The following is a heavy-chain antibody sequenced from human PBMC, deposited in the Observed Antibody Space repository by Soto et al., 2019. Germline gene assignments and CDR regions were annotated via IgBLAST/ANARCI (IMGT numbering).Heavy chain of an antibody. CDR2: INHSGST. CDR1: GGSFSGYY. D-gene: IGHD3-9*01. CDR3: ARGRSLRYFDWFQGPYFDY. Sequence: PSETLSLTCAVYGGSFSGYYWSWIRQPPGKGLEWIGEINHSGSTNYNPSLKSRVTISVDTSKNQFSLKLSSVTAADTAVYYCARGRSLRYFDWFQGPYFDYWGQGTLGTVSS. V-gene: IGHV4-34*01. J-gene: IGHJ4*02.